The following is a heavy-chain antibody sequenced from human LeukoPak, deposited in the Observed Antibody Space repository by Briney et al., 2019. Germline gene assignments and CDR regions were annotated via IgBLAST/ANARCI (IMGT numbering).Heavy chain of an antibody. CDR1: GFTFSSCA. Sequence: GGSLRLSCAASGFTFSSCAMSWVRQAPGKGLEWVSAISGSGGRPYYADSVKGRFTISRDNSKNTLYLQMNSLRAEDTTVYYCARHPEPGYCSSTSCHESYFDYWGQGTLVTVSS. J-gene: IGHJ4*02. V-gene: IGHV3-23*01. CDR2: ISGSGGRP. D-gene: IGHD2-2*01. CDR3: ARHPEPGYCSSTSCHESYFDY.